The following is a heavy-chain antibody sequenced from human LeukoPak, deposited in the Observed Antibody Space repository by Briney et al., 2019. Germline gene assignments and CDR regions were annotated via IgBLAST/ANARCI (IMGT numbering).Heavy chain of an antibody. Sequence: PGGSLRLSCAASGFTFSSYAMSWVRQAPGKGLEWVSAISGSGGSTYYADSVKGRFTISRDNSKNTLCLQMNSLRAEDTAVYYCAKGPDYYDSSGYYYWGQGTLVTVSS. D-gene: IGHD3-22*01. CDR1: GFTFSSYA. J-gene: IGHJ4*02. V-gene: IGHV3-23*01. CDR2: ISGSGGST. CDR3: AKGPDYYDSSGYYY.